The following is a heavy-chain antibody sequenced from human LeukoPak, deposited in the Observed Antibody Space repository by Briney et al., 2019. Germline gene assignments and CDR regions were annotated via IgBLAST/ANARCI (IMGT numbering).Heavy chain of an antibody. CDR3: ARAPKVGATSGAFDI. Sequence: SETLSLTCTVSGYSISSSSYYWGWIRQPPGKGLEWIGSIYYSGSTYYNPSLKSRVTISVDTSKNQFSLKLSSVTAADTAVYYCARAPKVGATSGAFDIWGQGTMVTVSS. CDR2: IYYSGST. V-gene: IGHV4-39*07. D-gene: IGHD1-26*01. J-gene: IGHJ3*02. CDR1: GYSISSSSYY.